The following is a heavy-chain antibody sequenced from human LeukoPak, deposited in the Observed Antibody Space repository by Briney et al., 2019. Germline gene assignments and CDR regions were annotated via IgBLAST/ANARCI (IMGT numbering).Heavy chain of an antibody. V-gene: IGHV3-33*01. CDR2: IWYDGSNK. CDR1: GFTFSNYD. D-gene: IGHD2-8*01. J-gene: IGHJ4*02. CDR3: ARDNGENYHTAFDY. Sequence: GGSLRLSCAASGFTFSNYDMHWVRRAPDKGLEWVAVIWYDGSNKYYADSVKGRFTISRDNAKNTLYLQMNSLRAEDTAVYYCARDNGENYHTAFDYWGQGTLVTVSS.